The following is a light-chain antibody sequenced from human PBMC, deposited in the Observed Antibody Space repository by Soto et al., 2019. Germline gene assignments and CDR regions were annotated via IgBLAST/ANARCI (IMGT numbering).Light chain of an antibody. V-gene: IGLV1-40*01. CDR1: SSNIGAGND. CDR2: GNS. CDR3: QSYDSSLSAVI. Sequence: QSVLTQPPSVSGAPGQRVTISCTGSSSNIGAGNDVHWYQHLPGTAPKLLIYGNSNRPSGVPDRFSGSKSGTSASLTITGLQAEDEAEYHCQSYDSSLSAVIFGGGTKLTVL. J-gene: IGLJ2*01.